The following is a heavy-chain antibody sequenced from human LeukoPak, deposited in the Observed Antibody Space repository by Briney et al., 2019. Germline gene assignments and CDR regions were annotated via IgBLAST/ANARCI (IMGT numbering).Heavy chain of an antibody. Sequence: PGRSLRLSCAASGFTFSSYAMHWVRQAPGKGLEWVAVISYDGSNKYYADSVKGRFTISRDNSKNTLYLQMNSLRAEDTAVYYCARDYDFWSGKDAFDIWGQGTMVTVSS. CDR1: GFTFSSYA. J-gene: IGHJ3*02. CDR2: ISYDGSNK. V-gene: IGHV3-30-3*01. D-gene: IGHD3-3*01. CDR3: ARDYDFWSGKDAFDI.